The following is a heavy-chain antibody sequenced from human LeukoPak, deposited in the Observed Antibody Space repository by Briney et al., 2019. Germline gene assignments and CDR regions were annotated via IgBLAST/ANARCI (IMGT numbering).Heavy chain of an antibody. J-gene: IGHJ3*02. Sequence: SQTLSLTCTVSGGSITGGGYSWSWIRRAPGKGLEWIGYFYHGGSTSYNPSLRSRVTISVDRSKNQFSLKLSSVTAADTAVYYCANYCSSSSCHTRRAFDIWGQGTMVTVSS. D-gene: IGHD2-2*02. CDR3: ANYCSSSSCHTRRAFDI. CDR2: FYHGGST. CDR1: GGSITGGGYS. V-gene: IGHV4-30-2*01.